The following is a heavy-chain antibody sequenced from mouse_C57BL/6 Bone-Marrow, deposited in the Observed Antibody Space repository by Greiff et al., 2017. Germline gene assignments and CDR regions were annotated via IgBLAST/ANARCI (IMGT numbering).Heavy chain of an antibody. Sequence: VQRVESGPELVKPGASVKISCKASGYAFSSSWMNWVKQRPGKGLEWIGRIYPGDGDTNYNGKFKGKATLTADKSSSTAYMQLSSLTSEDSAVYFCARRGYGSSHWYFDVWGTGTTVTVSS. CDR1: GYAFSSSW. J-gene: IGHJ1*03. D-gene: IGHD1-1*01. V-gene: IGHV1-82*01. CDR3: ARRGYGSSHWYFDV. CDR2: IYPGDGDT.